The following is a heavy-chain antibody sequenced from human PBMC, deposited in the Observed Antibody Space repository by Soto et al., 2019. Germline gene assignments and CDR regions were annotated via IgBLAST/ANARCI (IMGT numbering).Heavy chain of an antibody. J-gene: IGHJ3*02. Sequence: PGESLKISCKGSGYSFIDYWIGWVRQMPGKGLEWMGIIYPGDSDTRYSPSFQGQVTISADKSISTAYLQWSSLKASDTAMYYCASLRYCSGGSCRSRGGLDIWGQGTTVTV. V-gene: IGHV5-51*01. CDR3: ASLRYCSGGSCRSRGGLDI. CDR1: GYSFIDYW. CDR2: IYPGDSDT. D-gene: IGHD2-15*01.